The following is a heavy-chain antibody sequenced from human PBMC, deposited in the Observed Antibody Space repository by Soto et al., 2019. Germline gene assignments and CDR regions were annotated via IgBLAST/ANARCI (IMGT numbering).Heavy chain of an antibody. CDR1: GLPHSSFA. V-gene: IGHV3-23*05. CDR3: AKDAVYNDGLWLMDH. Sequence: LRLSCTASGLPHSSFAMMWVRQAPGKGLECVSGIYGSGRGIEYADSVKGRFTISRDNSKNTVYLQMTDLRADDTAVYYCAKDAVYNDGLWLMDHWGQGTQVTVSS. J-gene: IGHJ4*02. D-gene: IGHD2-21*01. CDR2: IYGSGRGI.